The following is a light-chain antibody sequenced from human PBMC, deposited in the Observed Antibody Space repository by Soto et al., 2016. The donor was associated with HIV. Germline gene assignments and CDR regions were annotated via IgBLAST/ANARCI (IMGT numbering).Light chain of an antibody. V-gene: IGKV1-9*01. CDR1: QGISSY. CDR2: AAS. J-gene: IGKJ4*01. Sequence: DIQLTQSPSFLSASVGDRVTITCRASQGISSYLAWYQQKPGNAPKLLIYAASTLQSGVPSRFSGSGSGTEFTLTISSLQPEDFATYYCQQLNSYPRLFGGGTKVEIK. CDR3: QQLNSYPRL.